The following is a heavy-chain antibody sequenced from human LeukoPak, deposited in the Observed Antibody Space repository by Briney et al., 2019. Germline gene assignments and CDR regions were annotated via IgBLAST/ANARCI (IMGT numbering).Heavy chain of an antibody. CDR2: IGSRGYTK. J-gene: IGHJ4*02. Sequence: GGSLRLSCAASGFTFSDYYMTWIRQAPGKGLEWVSYIGSRGYTKYYADSVKGRFTISRDNAKKSVYLHMNSLRAEDTAMYYCARGGNSDLDNWGQGTLVTVSS. V-gene: IGHV3-11*01. CDR1: GFTFSDYY. D-gene: IGHD4-23*01. CDR3: ARGGNSDLDN.